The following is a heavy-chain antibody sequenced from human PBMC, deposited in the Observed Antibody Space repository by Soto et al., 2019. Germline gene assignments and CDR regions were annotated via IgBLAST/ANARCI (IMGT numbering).Heavy chain of an antibody. J-gene: IGHJ6*02. V-gene: IGHV3-23*01. D-gene: IGHD3-3*01. CDR3: AKVTGQSRITIFGVVTKWFYYGMDV. Sequence: EVQLLESGGGLVQPGGSLRLSCAASGFTFSSYAMSWVRQAPGKGLEWVSAISGSGGSTYYADSVKGRFTISRDNSKNTLYLQMNSLRAEDTAVYYCAKVTGQSRITIFGVVTKWFYYGMDVWGQGTTVTVSS. CDR1: GFTFSSYA. CDR2: ISGSGGST.